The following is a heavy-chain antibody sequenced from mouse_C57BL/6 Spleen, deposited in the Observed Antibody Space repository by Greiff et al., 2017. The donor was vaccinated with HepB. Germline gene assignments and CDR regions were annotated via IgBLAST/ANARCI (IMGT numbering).Heavy chain of an antibody. V-gene: IGHV1-15*01. CDR1: GYTFTDYE. J-gene: IGHJ1*03. Sequence: VQLQQSGAELVRPGASVTLSCKASGYTFTDYEMHWVKQTPVHGLEWIGALDPETGGTAYNQKFKGKAILTADKSSSTAYMELRSLTSEDSAVYYSTNGNDEYFEGWGTGTTVTVSS. CDR2: LDPETGGT. D-gene: IGHD2-2*01. CDR3: TNGNDEYFEG.